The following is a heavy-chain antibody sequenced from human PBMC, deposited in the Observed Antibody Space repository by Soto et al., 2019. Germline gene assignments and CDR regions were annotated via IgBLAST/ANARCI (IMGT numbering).Heavy chain of an antibody. V-gene: IGHV4-39*07. J-gene: IGHJ5*02. CDR1: NESISNRNYY. D-gene: IGHD3-10*01. CDR2: IYYTGST. CDR3: AIHHLRQRGGLSS. Sequence: QIQLQESGPGLVKPSETISLTCVVSNESISNRNYYWGWIRQPPGKGLEWIGSIYYTGSTYYNPSLKSRVTIFVDTSKNQFSLNLASVTAADTASYYCAIHHLRQRGGLSSWGQGTLVTVSS.